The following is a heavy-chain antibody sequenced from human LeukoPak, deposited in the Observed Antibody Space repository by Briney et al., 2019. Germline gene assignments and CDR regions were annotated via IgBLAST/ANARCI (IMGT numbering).Heavy chain of an antibody. CDR3: AKNRVSGSYPSPFDY. Sequence: PGGSLRPSCAASGFTFSSYGMHWVRQAPGKGLEWVAVISYDGSNKYYADSVKGRFTISRDNSKNTLYLQMNSLRAEDTAVYYCAKNRVSGSYPSPFDYWGQGTLVTVSS. V-gene: IGHV3-30*18. J-gene: IGHJ4*02. CDR1: GFTFSSYG. CDR2: ISYDGSNK. D-gene: IGHD1-26*01.